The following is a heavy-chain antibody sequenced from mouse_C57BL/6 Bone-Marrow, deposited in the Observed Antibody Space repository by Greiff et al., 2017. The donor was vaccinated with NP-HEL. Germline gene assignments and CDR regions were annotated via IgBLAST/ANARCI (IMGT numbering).Heavy chain of an antibody. CDR1: GFTFSDYG. CDR2: ISSGSSTI. V-gene: IGHV5-17*01. J-gene: IGHJ2*01. CDR3: ARAWDLDY. D-gene: IGHD4-1*01. Sequence: EVKLQESGGGLVKPGGSLKLSCAASGFTFSDYGIHWVRQAPEKGLEWVAYISSGSSTIYYAATVKGRFTISRDNAKNTLFLQMTSLGSEETAMYYCARAWDLDYWGQGTTLTVSS.